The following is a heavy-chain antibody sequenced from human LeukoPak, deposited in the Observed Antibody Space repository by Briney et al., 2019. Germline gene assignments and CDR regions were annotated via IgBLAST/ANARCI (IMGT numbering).Heavy chain of an antibody. CDR3: AKHQQGQYYFDY. CDR2: FSNSGGTT. J-gene: IGHJ4*02. CDR1: GFTFSSYV. V-gene: IGHV3-23*01. Sequence: GGSLRLSCAASGFTFSSYVMSWVRQAPGKGLEWVSAFSNSGGTTYYAESVKGRFTISRDNSKNTLNLQMHSLRAEDTAVYYCAKHQQGQYYFDYWGQGTLVTVSS.